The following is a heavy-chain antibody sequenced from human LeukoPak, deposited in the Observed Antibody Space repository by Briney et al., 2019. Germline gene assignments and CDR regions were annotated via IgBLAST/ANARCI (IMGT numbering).Heavy chain of an antibody. CDR3: ARDSDWDILTFDY. J-gene: IGHJ4*02. V-gene: IGHV4-34*13. Sequence: IGEINHSGSTNYNPSLNSRVTMSVDTSKNQFSLKLSSVTAADTAVYYCARDSDWDILTFDYWGQGTLVTVSS. CDR2: INHSGST. D-gene: IGHD3/OR15-3a*01.